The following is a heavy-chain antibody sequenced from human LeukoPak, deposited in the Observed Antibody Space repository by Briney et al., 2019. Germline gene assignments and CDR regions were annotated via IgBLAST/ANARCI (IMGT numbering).Heavy chain of an antibody. J-gene: IGHJ4*02. D-gene: IGHD3-10*01. CDR1: GFTFSSYW. V-gene: IGHV3-74*01. Sequence: PGGTLRLSCAASGFTFSSYWMHWVRQAPGKGLVWVSRINSDGSSTSYADSVKGRFTISRDNAKNTLYLQMNSLRAEDTAVYYCVELTSMVEHYWGQGTLVTVSS. CDR2: INSDGSST. CDR3: VELTSMVEHY.